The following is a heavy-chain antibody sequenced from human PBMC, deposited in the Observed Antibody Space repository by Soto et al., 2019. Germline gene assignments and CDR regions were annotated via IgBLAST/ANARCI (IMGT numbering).Heavy chain of an antibody. CDR2: INGDGSTT. J-gene: IGHJ6*03. D-gene: IGHD6-19*01. Sequence: QEKGLVWVSRINGDGSTTIYADSVKGRFTISRDNAENTVYLQMNSLRAEDTAVYFCARGAVPYYYYYMDVWGKGTTVTVSS. V-gene: IGHV3-74*01. CDR3: ARGAVPYYYYYMDV.